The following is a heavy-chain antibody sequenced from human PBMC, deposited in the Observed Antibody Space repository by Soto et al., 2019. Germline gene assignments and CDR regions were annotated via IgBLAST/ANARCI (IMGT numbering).Heavy chain of an antibody. CDR1: GFTFSSYA. J-gene: IGHJ3*02. CDR3: AKDAQASGNTPFDI. V-gene: IGHV3-23*01. CDR2: ISSRGRNT. D-gene: IGHD3-3*01. Sequence: GGSLRLSCAASGFTFSSYALSWVRQAPGRGLEWVSAISSRGRNTYYADSVKGLFTISRDNSKNTLYLQMNSLRVEDTAVYYCAKDAQASGNTPFDIWGQGTMVTVSS.